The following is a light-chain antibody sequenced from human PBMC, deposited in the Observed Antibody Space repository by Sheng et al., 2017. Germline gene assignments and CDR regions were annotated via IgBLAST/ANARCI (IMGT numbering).Light chain of an antibody. CDR3: QQANSVPFS. CDR1: QNVFTR. CDR2: NAG. V-gene: IGKV1-12*01. J-gene: IGKJ3*01. Sequence: DIQMTQSPSSVSASVGDRVTITCRASQNVFTRLAWYQQQPGKAPKLLIFNAGSLQSGVPSRFSGSGSGTEFTLTINSLQPEDFATYFCQQANSVPFSFGPGTRVDLK.